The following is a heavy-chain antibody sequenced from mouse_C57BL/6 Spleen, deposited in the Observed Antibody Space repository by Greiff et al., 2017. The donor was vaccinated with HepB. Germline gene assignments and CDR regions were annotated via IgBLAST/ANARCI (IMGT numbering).Heavy chain of an antibody. J-gene: IGHJ2*01. CDR2: INPGSGGT. Sequence: VQLQQSGAELVRPGTSVKVSCKASGYAFTNYLIEWVKQRPGQGLEWIGVINPGSGGTNYNEKFKGKATLTADKSSSTAYMQLSSLTSEDSAVYFCARAGYDGRSFDYWGQGTTLTVSS. CDR3: ARAGYDGRSFDY. CDR1: GYAFTNYL. V-gene: IGHV1-54*01. D-gene: IGHD1-1*01.